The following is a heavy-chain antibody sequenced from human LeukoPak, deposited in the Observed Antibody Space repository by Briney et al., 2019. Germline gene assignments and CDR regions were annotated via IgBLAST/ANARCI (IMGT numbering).Heavy chain of an antibody. D-gene: IGHD1-26*01. V-gene: IGHV3-48*03. CDR1: GFTFASYE. Sequence: GGSLRLSCAASGFTFASYEMNWVRQAPGKGLECIAYIYASGSTIYYSDSVKGRFTVSRDNAKNSLYLQMNSLSAEDTAVYYCARKVGYYYYYGMDVWGKGTTVTVSP. CDR2: IYASGSTI. J-gene: IGHJ6*04. CDR3: ARKVGYYYYYGMDV.